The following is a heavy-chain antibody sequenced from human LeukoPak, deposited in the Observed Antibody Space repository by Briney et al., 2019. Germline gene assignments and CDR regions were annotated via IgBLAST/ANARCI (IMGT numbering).Heavy chain of an antibody. CDR2: ISASRDIT. D-gene: IGHD3-3*01. CDR1: GFNYSSYT. V-gene: IGHV3-48*01. CDR3: VRGSLASGVVVYYYYYLDV. J-gene: IGHJ6*03. Sequence: GGSLRLSCAASGFNYSSYTMNWVRQAPGMGLEWLSYISASRDITYYADSVKGRLTISRDNAKNSLYLQMNSLRAEDTAVYYCVRGSLASGVVVYYYYYLDVWGKGTTVTVSS.